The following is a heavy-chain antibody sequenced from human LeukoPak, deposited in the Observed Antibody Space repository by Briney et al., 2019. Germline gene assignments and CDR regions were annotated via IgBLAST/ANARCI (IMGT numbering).Heavy chain of an antibody. CDR1: GYTFIDYY. J-gene: IGHJ4*02. CDR2: VDPEDGET. CDR3: ATEEKDSRSFLVDY. V-gene: IGHV1-69-2*01. Sequence: ASVKVSCKVSGYTFIDYYMHWVQQAPGKGLEWMGLVDPEDGETIYAEKFQGRVTITADTSTDTAYMELSSLRSEDTAVYYCATEEKDSRSFLVDYWGQGTLVTVSS. D-gene: IGHD6-13*01.